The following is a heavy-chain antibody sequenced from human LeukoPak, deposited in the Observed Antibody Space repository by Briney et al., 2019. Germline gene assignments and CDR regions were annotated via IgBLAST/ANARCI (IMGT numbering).Heavy chain of an antibody. CDR1: GGTFSSYA. CDR3: ATISSGWHSDEY. CDR2: IIPIFGTA. J-gene: IGHJ4*02. D-gene: IGHD6-19*01. Sequence: SVKVSCKASGGTFSSYAISWVRQAPGQGLEWMGGIIPIFGTANYAQKFQGRVTMTRNTSINTAYMELSNLRSEDTAVYYCATISSGWHSDEYWGQGTLVTVSS. V-gene: IGHV1-69*05.